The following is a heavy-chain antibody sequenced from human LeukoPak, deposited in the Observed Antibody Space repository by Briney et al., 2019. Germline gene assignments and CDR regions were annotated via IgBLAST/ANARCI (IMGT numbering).Heavy chain of an antibody. Sequence: AGGSLRLSCAASGFTFSSYSMNWVRQAPGKGLEWVSYISSSSSTIYYADSVKGRFTISRDNSKNTLYLQMNSLRAEDTAVYYCARARGGSYWFDPWGQGTLVTVSS. V-gene: IGHV3-48*01. D-gene: IGHD1-26*01. CDR2: ISSSSSTI. J-gene: IGHJ5*02. CDR3: ARARGGSYWFDP. CDR1: GFTFSSYS.